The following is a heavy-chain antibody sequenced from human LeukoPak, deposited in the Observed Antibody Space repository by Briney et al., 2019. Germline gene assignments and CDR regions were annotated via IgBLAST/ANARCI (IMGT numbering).Heavy chain of an antibody. D-gene: IGHD3-10*01. CDR1: GFTFSSYW. CDR2: IKQDGSEK. CDR3: ARAPGRFGELSPN. J-gene: IGHJ4*02. Sequence: GGSLRLSCAASGFTFSSYWMSWVRQAPGKGLEWVANIKQDGSEKYYVDSVKGRFTISRDNAKNSLYLQMNRLRAEDTAVYYCARAPGRFGELSPNWGQGTLVTVSS. V-gene: IGHV3-7*01.